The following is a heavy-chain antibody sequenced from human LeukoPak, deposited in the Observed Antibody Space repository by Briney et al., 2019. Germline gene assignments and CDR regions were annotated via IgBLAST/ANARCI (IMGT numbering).Heavy chain of an antibody. CDR2: IYYSGST. V-gene: IGHV4-39*07. D-gene: IGHD5-18*01. CDR3: ARTPSTWIHDY. J-gene: IGHJ4*02. Sequence: SETLSLTCTVSGGSISSSSYYWGWIRQPPGKGLEWIGSIYYSGSTYYNPSLKSRVTISVDTSKNQFSLKLSSVTAADTAVYYCARTPSTWIHDYWGQGTLVTVSS. CDR1: GGSISSSSYY.